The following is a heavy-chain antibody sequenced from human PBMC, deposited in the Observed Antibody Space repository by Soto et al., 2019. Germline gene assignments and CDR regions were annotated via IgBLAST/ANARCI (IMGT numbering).Heavy chain of an antibody. J-gene: IGHJ4*02. Sequence: GGSLRLSCSVSGFTFNNYGINWVRQAPGRGLEWVSSVSKSDYTYYSDSVKGRFTISRDNAKNSVSLQMNSLRVEDTAVYYCAREDSIIIPAVSDFWGQGALVTVSS. CDR1: GFTFNNYG. CDR3: AREDSIIIPAVSDF. D-gene: IGHD3-22*01. V-gene: IGHV3-21*01. CDR2: VSKSDYT.